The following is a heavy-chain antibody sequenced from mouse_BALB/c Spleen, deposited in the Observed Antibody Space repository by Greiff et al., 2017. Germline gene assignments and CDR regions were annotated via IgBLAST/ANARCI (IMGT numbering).Heavy chain of an antibody. CDR3: ARDGNYVRGHFDY. CDR1: GFSLTSYV. CDR2: IWAGGST. Sequence: VKLMESGPGLVAPSQSLSITCTVSGFSLTSYVVHWVRQPPGKGLEWLGVIWAGGSTNYNSALMSRLRISKDNSKSQVFLNMNSLQTDDTAMYYCARDGNYVRGHFDYWGQGTTLTVSA. D-gene: IGHD2-1*01. V-gene: IGHV2-9*02. J-gene: IGHJ2*01.